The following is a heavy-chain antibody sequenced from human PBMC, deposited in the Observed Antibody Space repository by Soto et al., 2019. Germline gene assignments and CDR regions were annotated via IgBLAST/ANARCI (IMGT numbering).Heavy chain of an antibody. CDR3: ASTITIFGVVTERYV. CDR2: IYYSGST. J-gene: IGHJ6*02. CDR1: GGSISSSSYY. D-gene: IGHD3-3*01. V-gene: IGHV4-39*01. Sequence: QLQLQESGPGLVKPSETLSLTCTVSGGSISSSSYYWGWIRQPPGKGLEWIGSIYYSGSTYYNPSLKSRVTISVDTSKNQFSLKLSSVTAADTAVYYCASTITIFGVVTERYVWGQGTTVTVSS.